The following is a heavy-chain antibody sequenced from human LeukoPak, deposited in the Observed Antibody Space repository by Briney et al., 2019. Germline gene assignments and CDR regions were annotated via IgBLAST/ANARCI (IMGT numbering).Heavy chain of an antibody. CDR2: IIPIFGTA. Sequence: GSPVKLSSKPSGCPFSRYAISRVRQAPGRRLECMGGIIPIFGTANYAQKFQGRVTITADESTSKAYMQLSSLRSGDTAVYYCARDVVGARLIWFYPWGQGTLVTVSS. CDR1: GCPFSRYA. V-gene: IGHV1-69*01. J-gene: IGHJ5*02. D-gene: IGHD6-6*01. CDR3: ARDVVGARLIWFYP.